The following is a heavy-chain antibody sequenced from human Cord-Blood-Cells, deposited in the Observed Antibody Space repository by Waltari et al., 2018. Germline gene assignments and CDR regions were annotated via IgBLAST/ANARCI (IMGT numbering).Heavy chain of an antibody. Sequence: EVQLVESGGGLVKPGGSLRPSCAASGFTFSSYSMNWVRQAPGKGLEWVSSISSSSSYIYYADSVKGRFTISRDNAKNSLYLQMNSLRAEDTAVYYCAREGGVWYFDLWGRGTLVTVSS. J-gene: IGHJ2*01. CDR3: AREGGVWYFDL. CDR2: ISSSSSYI. V-gene: IGHV3-21*01. CDR1: GFTFSSYS. D-gene: IGHD3-16*01.